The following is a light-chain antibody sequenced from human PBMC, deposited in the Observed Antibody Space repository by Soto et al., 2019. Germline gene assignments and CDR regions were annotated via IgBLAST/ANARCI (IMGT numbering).Light chain of an antibody. CDR2: DAS. J-gene: IGKJ1*01. CDR3: QHYGSSPWT. Sequence: EIVLTQSAGTLSLSPGERATLSCRASQTVSGSYLAWFQQKPGQAPRLLIYDASTRAAGVPDRFSGSGSGPDFSLTINRLEPEDFAVYYCQHYGSSPWTSGHGTKVEIK. V-gene: IGKV3-20*01. CDR1: QTVSGSY.